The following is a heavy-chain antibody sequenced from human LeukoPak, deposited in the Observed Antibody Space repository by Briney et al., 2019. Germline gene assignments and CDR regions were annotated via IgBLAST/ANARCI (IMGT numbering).Heavy chain of an antibody. Sequence: PGGTLRLSCAASGFTFSSYGMHWVRQAPGKGLEWVAFIRYDGSNKYYADSVKGRFTISRDNSKNTLYLQMNSLRAEDTAVYYCAKVRDRRDYDFWSGYYIVGYWGQGTLVTVSS. CDR2: IRYDGSNK. V-gene: IGHV3-30*02. J-gene: IGHJ4*02. CDR1: GFTFSSYG. CDR3: AKVRDRRDYDFWSGYYIVGY. D-gene: IGHD3-3*01.